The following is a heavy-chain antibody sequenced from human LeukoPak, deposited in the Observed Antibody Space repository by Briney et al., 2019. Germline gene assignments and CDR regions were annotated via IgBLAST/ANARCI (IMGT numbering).Heavy chain of an antibody. CDR3: ARDVRPDY. Sequence: GGSLRLSCAASGXTFSSYWMSWVRQAPGEGLEWVANIKQDGTEKYYMDSVKGRFSISRDNAKNSLYLQMNALRAEDTAVYYCARDVRPDYWGQGTLVTVST. CDR2: IKQDGTEK. D-gene: IGHD6-6*01. CDR1: GXTFSSYW. J-gene: IGHJ4*02. V-gene: IGHV3-7*04.